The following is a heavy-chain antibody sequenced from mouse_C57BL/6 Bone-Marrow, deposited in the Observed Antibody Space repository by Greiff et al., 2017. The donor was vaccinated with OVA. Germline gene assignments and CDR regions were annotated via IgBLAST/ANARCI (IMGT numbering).Heavy chain of an antibody. J-gene: IGHJ2*01. CDR3: ARDDGTPYYFDY. CDR2: INSDGGST. D-gene: IGHD2-12*01. Sequence: EVKLMESGGGLVQPGESLKLSCESNAYEFPSHDMSWVRKTPEKRLELVAAINSDGGSTYYPDTMERRFIISRDNTKKTLYLQMSSLRSEDTALYYCARDDGTPYYFDYWGQGTTLTVSS. CDR1: AYEFPSHD. V-gene: IGHV5-2*01.